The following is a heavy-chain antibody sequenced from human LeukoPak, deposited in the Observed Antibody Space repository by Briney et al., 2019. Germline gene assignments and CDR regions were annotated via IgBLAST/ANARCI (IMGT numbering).Heavy chain of an antibody. V-gene: IGHV4-4*07. Sequence: SETLSLTCTVSGGSISSYYWSWIRQPAGKGLEWIGRIYTSGSANYNPSLKSRVTMSVDTSKSQFSLKLSSVTAADTAVYYCARDRTVVPAANYWYFDLWGRGTLVTVSS. CDR2: IYTSGSA. CDR3: ARDRTVVPAANYWYFDL. D-gene: IGHD2-2*01. CDR1: GGSISSYY. J-gene: IGHJ2*01.